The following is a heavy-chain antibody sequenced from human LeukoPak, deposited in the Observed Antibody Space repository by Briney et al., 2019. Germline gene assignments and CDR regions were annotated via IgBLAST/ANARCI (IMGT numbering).Heavy chain of an antibody. J-gene: IGHJ3*02. CDR2: ISYSGST. D-gene: IGHD3-9*01. Sequence: SETLSLTCTVSGGSISNYYWSWIRQPPGKGLEWIGYISYSGSTNHNPSLKSRVTVSVDTSKNQFSLKLSSVTAADTAVYYCARPDILTGWGAFVIWGQGTMVTASS. CDR3: ARPDILTGWGAFVI. V-gene: IGHV4-59*12. CDR1: GGSISNYY.